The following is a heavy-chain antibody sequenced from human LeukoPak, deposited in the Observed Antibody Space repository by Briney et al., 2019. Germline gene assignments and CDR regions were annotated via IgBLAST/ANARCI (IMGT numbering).Heavy chain of an antibody. J-gene: IGHJ3*02. V-gene: IGHV4-59*01. CDR2: LYYSGST. CDR3: ARKRDAFDI. Sequence: SSETLSLTCTVSGGSISGYYWSWIRQPPGKGLEWIGYLYYSGSTNYNPSLKSRVAISVDTSKNQFSLNLSSVTAADTAVYYCARKRDAFDIWGQGTMVTVSS. CDR1: GGSISGYY.